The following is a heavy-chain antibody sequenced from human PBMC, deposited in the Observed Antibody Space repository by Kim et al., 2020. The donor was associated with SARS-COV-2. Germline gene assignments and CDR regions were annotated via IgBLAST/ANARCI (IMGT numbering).Heavy chain of an antibody. J-gene: IGHJ4*02. CDR3: AKDQSSGSYLSFDY. Sequence: GGSLRLSCAASGFTFSSYAMNWVRQAPGKGLEWVSVIYTGGGSTYYADSVKGRFTISRDNSKNTLYLQMISLRAEDTAIYYCAKDQSSGSYLSFDYWGQGTLVTVSS. CDR1: GFTFSSYA. CDR2: IYTGGGST. D-gene: IGHD1-26*01. V-gene: IGHV3-23*03.